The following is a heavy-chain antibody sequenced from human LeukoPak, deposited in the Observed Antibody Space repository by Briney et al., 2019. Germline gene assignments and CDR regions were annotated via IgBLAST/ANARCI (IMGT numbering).Heavy chain of an antibody. J-gene: IGHJ3*02. CDR1: GGSISSGGYS. CDR3: AWGGSDDAFDI. Sequence: SETLSLTCAVSGGSISSGGYSWSWIRQPPGKGLEWIGYIYHSGSTYYNPSLKSRVTISVDRSKNQFSLKLSSVTAADTAVYYCAWGGSDDAFDIWGQGTMVTVSS. CDR2: IYHSGST. D-gene: IGHD2-21*02. V-gene: IGHV4-30-2*01.